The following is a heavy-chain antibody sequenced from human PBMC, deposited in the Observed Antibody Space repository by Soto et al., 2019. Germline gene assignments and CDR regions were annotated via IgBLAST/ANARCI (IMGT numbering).Heavy chain of an antibody. CDR2: IIPIFGTA. V-gene: IGHV1-69*13. Sequence: ASVKVSCKASGGTFSSYAISWVRQAPGQGLEWMGGIIPIFGTANYAQKFQGRVTITADESTSTAYMELSSLRSEDTAVYYCAREIFGVVTAYYYGMDVWGQGTTVTVSS. J-gene: IGHJ6*02. CDR1: GGTFSSYA. CDR3: AREIFGVVTAYYYGMDV. D-gene: IGHD3-3*01.